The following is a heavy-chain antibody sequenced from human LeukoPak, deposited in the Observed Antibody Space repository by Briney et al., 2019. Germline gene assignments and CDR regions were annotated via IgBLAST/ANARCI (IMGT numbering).Heavy chain of an antibody. Sequence: SETLSLTCTVSGGSISSGSYYWSWIRQPAGKGLEWIGRIYTSGSTNYSPSLKSRVTISVDTSKNQFSLKLSSVTAADTAVYYCARSLGTMIVVVTHNWFDPWGKGTLVTVSS. J-gene: IGHJ5*02. CDR2: IYTSGST. D-gene: IGHD3-22*01. CDR3: ARSLGTMIVVVTHNWFDP. CDR1: GGSISSGSYY. V-gene: IGHV4-61*02.